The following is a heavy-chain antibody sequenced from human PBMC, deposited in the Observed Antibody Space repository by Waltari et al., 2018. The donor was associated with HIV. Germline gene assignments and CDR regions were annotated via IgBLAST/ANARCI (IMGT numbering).Heavy chain of an antibody. CDR1: GFTFSGDW. CDR2: INKDGREK. Sequence: EGQLVESGGGLVQPGGSLRLSCAASGFTFSGDWMSWVRQAPGKGLGWGAIINKDGREKDYVDSVKGRFTISRDNAKNSLYLQMNSLRVEDTAVYYCVRWWNYGVFDPWGQGTLVTVSS. D-gene: IGHD2-15*01. CDR3: VRWWNYGVFDP. J-gene: IGHJ5*02. V-gene: IGHV3-7*03.